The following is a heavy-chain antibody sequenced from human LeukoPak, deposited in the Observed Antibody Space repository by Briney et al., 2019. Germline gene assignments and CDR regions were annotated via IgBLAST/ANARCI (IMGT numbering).Heavy chain of an antibody. J-gene: IGHJ4*02. CDR1: GGSISSYY. CDR3: ARVSRWSDWAFEG. Sequence: AETLSLTCTVSGGSISSYYWSWIRQPPGKGLEWIGYIHNSGRPDYNPSLKSRVTISVDTSKNQFSLNLISVTAADTAVYYCARVSRWSDWAFEGWGQGTLVTASS. V-gene: IGHV4-59*01. CDR2: IHNSGRP. D-gene: IGHD3-16*01.